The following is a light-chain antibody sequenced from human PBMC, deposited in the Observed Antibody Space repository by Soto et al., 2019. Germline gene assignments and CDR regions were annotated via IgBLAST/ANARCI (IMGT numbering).Light chain of an antibody. V-gene: IGKV3-15*01. CDR2: GAS. J-gene: IGKJ5*01. CDR1: QSIRSN. Sequence: EIVMTQSPATLSVSPGDRVTLSCRASQSIRSNSAWYQQKPGQAPRLLIYGASTRATGIPGRFSGSGYETEFTLTISSLQSEDFAVYYCQQYNNWPPITFGQGTRLEIK. CDR3: QQYNNWPPIT.